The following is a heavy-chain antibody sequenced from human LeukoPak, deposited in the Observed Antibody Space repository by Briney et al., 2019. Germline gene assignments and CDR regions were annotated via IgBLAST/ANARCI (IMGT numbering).Heavy chain of an antibody. D-gene: IGHD5-18*01. CDR1: GFTFSSYA. Sequence: GGSLRLSCAASGFTFSSYAMHWVRQAPGKGLEWVAVISYDGSNKYYADSVKGRFTISRDNSKNTLYLQMNSLRAKDTAVYYCARDTAMVPDYWGQGTLVTVSS. V-gene: IGHV3-30*04. CDR2: ISYDGSNK. J-gene: IGHJ4*02. CDR3: ARDTAMVPDY.